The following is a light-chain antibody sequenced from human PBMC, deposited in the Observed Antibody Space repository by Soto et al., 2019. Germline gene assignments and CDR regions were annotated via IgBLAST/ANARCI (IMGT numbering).Light chain of an antibody. J-gene: IGLJ1*01. Sequence: QSALAQPASVSGSPGQSITISCTGTSSDVGGYNYVSWYQQHPGKAPQVMIYDVSNRPSGVSYRFSASKSGNTASLTISWLQAEDEADYFCSSYTSSGTYVFGTGIKVTVL. V-gene: IGLV2-14*01. CDR3: SSYTSSGTYV. CDR1: SSDVGGYNY. CDR2: DVS.